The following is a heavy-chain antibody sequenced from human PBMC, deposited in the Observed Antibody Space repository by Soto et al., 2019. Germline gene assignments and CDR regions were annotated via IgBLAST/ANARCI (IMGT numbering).Heavy chain of an antibody. D-gene: IGHD3-10*01. J-gene: IGHJ6*02. CDR2: IRSKAYGGTT. CDR3: TRDRKWGRGVIPKYYYYGMDV. Sequence: GGSLRLSCTASGFTFGDYAMSWFRQAPGKGLEWVGFIRSKAYGGTTEYAASVKGRFTISRDDSKSIAYLQMNSLKTEDTAVYYCTRDRKWGRGVIPKYYYYGMDVWGQGTTVTVSS. CDR1: GFTFGDYA. V-gene: IGHV3-49*03.